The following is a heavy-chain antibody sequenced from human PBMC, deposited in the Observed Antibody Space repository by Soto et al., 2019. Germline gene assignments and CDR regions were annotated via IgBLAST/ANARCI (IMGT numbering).Heavy chain of an antibody. V-gene: IGHV4-39*01. CDR3: ARHKSGSDWLDP. CDR2: MFSSGAT. D-gene: IGHD2-15*01. Sequence: QLQLQESGPGLVKPSETLSLTYTVSGGSISDISYCWGWIRQPPGKGLQWIGCMFSSGATYYNPSLQNRVTLSVDTSNNEFSLKLVSVTAPDTAVYYCARHKSGSDWLDPWGQGTLVTVSS. CDR1: GGSISDISYC. J-gene: IGHJ5*02.